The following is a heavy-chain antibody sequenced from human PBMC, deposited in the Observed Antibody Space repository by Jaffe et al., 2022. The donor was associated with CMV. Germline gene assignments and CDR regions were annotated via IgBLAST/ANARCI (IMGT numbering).Heavy chain of an antibody. J-gene: IGHJ3*02. Sequence: QITLKESGPTLVKPTQTLTLTCTFSGFSLSTSGVGVGWIRQPPGKALEWLALIYWNDDKRYSPSLKSRLTITKDTSKNQVVLTMTNMDPVDTATYYCAHRPNYSSVGAFDIWGQGTMVTVSS. D-gene: IGHD6-19*01. V-gene: IGHV2-5*01. CDR2: IYWNDDK. CDR1: GFSLSTSGVG. CDR3: AHRPNYSSVGAFDI.